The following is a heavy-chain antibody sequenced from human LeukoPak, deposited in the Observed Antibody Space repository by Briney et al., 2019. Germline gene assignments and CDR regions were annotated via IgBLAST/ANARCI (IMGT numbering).Heavy chain of an antibody. CDR2: ISGSGGST. CDR1: GFTVSSNY. J-gene: IGHJ5*02. Sequence: GGSLRLSCAASGFTVSSNYMSWVRQTPGKGLEWVSAISGSGGSTYYADSVKGRFTISRDNSKNTLYLQMNSLRAEDTAVYYCAKIHDYNDWFDPWGQGTLVTVSS. V-gene: IGHV3-23*01. D-gene: IGHD5-24*01. CDR3: AKIHDYNDWFDP.